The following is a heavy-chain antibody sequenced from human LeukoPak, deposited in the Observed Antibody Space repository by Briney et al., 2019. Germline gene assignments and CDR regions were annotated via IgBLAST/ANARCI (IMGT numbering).Heavy chain of an antibody. CDR3: ARDPGGIAAAGTLFSVDFDY. Sequence: ASVKVSCKASGYTFTSYYMHWVRQAPGQGLEWMGIINPSGGSTSYAQKFQGRVTMTRDTSISTAYMELSRLRSDDTAVYYCARDPGGIAAAGTLFSVDFDYWGQGTLVTVSS. D-gene: IGHD6-13*01. V-gene: IGHV1-46*01. CDR1: GYTFTSYY. J-gene: IGHJ4*02. CDR2: INPSGGST.